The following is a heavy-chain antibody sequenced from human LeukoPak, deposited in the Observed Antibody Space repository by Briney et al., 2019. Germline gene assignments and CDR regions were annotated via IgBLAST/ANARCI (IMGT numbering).Heavy chain of an antibody. CDR2: ISSGSRTI. V-gene: IGHV3-48*01. CDR1: GFTFSSSA. J-gene: IGHJ4*02. Sequence: PGGSLRLSCAASGFTFSSSAMSWVRQAPGKGLEWISYISSGSRTIYYADSVEGRFTVSRDNAKNSLYLQMRSLRAEDTAVYYCARESITGHRDFDYWGQGTLVSVSS. D-gene: IGHD1-20*01. CDR3: ARESITGHRDFDY.